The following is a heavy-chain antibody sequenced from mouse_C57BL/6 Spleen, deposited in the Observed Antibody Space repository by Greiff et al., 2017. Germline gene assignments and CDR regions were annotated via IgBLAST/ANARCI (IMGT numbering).Heavy chain of an antibody. CDR3: ARKGYGNYEFAY. J-gene: IGHJ3*01. D-gene: IGHD2-10*02. CDR2: IDPSDSYT. Sequence: VQLQQPGAELVMPGASVKLSCKASGYTFTSYRMHWVKQRPGQGLEWIGEIDPSDSYTNYNQKFKGKSTLTVDKSSSTAYMQLSSLTSEDSAVYYCARKGYGNYEFAYWGQGTLVTVSA. V-gene: IGHV1-69*01. CDR1: GYTFTSYR.